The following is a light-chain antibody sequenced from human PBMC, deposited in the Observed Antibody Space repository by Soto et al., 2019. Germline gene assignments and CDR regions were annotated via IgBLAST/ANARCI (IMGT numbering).Light chain of an antibody. CDR2: EVS. CDR1: SSNIGAADD. CDR3: SSYTISNTRVV. J-gene: IGLJ2*01. V-gene: IGLV2-14*01. Sequence: QLVLTQPPSLSGAPGLRVTISCTGSSSNIGAADDVHWYQQHPGKAPKLMIYEVSNRPSGVSNRFSGSKSGNTASLTISGLQAEDEADYFCSSYTISNTRVVFGGGTKLTVL.